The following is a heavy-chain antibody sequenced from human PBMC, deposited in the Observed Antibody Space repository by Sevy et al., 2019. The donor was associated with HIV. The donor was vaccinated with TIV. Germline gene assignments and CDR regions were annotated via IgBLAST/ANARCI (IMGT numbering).Heavy chain of an antibody. Sequence: GESLKISCAASGFTFSSYAMHWVRQAPGKGLEWVAVISYDGSNKYYADSVKGRFTISRDNSKNTLYLQMNSLRAEDTAVYYCARVLDSTPYGMDVWGQGTTVTVSS. CDR3: ARVLDSTPYGMDV. V-gene: IGHV3-30-3*01. D-gene: IGHD2-2*01. CDR1: GFTFSSYA. CDR2: ISYDGSNK. J-gene: IGHJ6*02.